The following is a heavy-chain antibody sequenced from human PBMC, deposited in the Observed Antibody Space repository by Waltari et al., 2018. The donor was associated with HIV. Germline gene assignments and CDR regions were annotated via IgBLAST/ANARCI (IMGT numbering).Heavy chain of an antibody. CDR3: ARAGGSYYYGVDY. CDR1: GFTFSSYA. J-gene: IGHJ4*02. D-gene: IGHD1-26*01. CDR2: ISYDGSNK. V-gene: IGHV3-30*01. Sequence: QVQLVESGGGVVQPGRSLRLSCAASGFTFSSYAMHWVRQAPGKGLEWVAVISYDGSNKYYADSVKGRFTISRDNSKNTLYLQMNSLRAEDTAVYYCARAGGSYYYGVDYWGQGTLVTVSS.